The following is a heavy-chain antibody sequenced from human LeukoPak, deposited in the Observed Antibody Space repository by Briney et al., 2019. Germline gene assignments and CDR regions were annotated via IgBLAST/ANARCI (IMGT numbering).Heavy chain of an antibody. CDR1: GFTFDDYA. CDR2: ISWNSGSI. CDR3: ARGLHRFYYDSVGYPGIS. V-gene: IGHV3-9*01. Sequence: PGRSLRLSCAASGFTFDDYAMHWVRQAPGKGLEWVSGISWNSGSIVYADSVKGRFTISRDNAKNSLYLQMNSLRAEDTAFYYCARGLHRFYYDSVGYPGISWGQGTLVTVSS. D-gene: IGHD3-22*01. J-gene: IGHJ4*02.